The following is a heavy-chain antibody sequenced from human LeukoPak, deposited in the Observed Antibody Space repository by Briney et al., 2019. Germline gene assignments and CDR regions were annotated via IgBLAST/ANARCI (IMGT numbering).Heavy chain of an antibody. CDR2: MNPNSGNT. V-gene: IGHV1-8*02. D-gene: IGHD2-21*02. Sequence: EASVKVSCKASRYTFTSYDSNWVRQAPGQGLEWMGWMNPNSGNTGYAQKFQRRVTMTRNTSISTAYMELSSLRSEDTAVYYCVRGDWDYWGQGTLVTVSS. CDR3: VRGDWDY. J-gene: IGHJ4*02. CDR1: RYTFTSYD.